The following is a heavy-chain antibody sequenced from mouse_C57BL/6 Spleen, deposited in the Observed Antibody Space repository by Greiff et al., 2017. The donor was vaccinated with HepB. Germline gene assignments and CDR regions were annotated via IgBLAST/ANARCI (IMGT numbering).Heavy chain of an antibody. V-gene: IGHV1-80*01. J-gene: IGHJ2*01. D-gene: IGHD1-1*01. CDR1: GYAFSSYW. CDR2: IYPGDGDT. CDR3: ARSRDYYGYYFDY. Sequence: QVQLKESGAELVKPGASVKISCKASGYAFSSYWMNWVKQRPGKGLEWIGQIYPGDGDTNYNGKFKGKATLTADKSSSTAYMQLSSLTSEDSAVYFCARSRDYYGYYFDYWGQGTTLTVSS.